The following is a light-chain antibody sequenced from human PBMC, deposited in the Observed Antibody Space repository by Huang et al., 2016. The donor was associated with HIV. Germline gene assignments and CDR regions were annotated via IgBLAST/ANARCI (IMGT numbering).Light chain of an antibody. CDR3: QQRSNWPPLT. V-gene: IGKV3-11*01. CDR2: DVS. CDR1: QSIRSY. J-gene: IGKJ4*01. Sequence: EIVLTQSPATLSLSPGESATLSCRASQSIRSYLAWYQQKPGQAPRLLMYDVSNRATGIPARFIGSGSGTDVTLTISSLEPEDFAVYYCQQRSNWPPLTFGGGTKVEIK.